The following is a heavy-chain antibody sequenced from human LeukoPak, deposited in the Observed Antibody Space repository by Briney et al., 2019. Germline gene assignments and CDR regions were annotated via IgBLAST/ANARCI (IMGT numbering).Heavy chain of an antibody. Sequence: PSETLSLTCTVSGGSITYYYWSWIRQPPGKGLEWIGYSHDSGTTNYNPSPKRPGTTSVDTSKHPLSLRMTPVTAADTAVYYCARSSGPTWRDWFDPWGQGTLVTVSS. D-gene: IGHD1-1*01. CDR2: SHDSGTT. J-gene: IGHJ5*02. V-gene: IGHV4-59*08. CDR3: ARSSGPTWRDWFDP. CDR1: GGSITYYY.